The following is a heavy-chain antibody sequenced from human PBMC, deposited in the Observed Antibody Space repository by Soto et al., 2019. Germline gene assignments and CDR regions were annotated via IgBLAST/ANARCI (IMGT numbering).Heavy chain of an antibody. J-gene: IGHJ4*02. CDR2: IYYSGST. CDR3: AKGVYQFDY. V-gene: IGHV4-39*01. Sequence: QLQLQESGPGLVKPSETLSLTCTVSGGSISSSSYYWGWIRQPPGKGLVWIGSIYYSGSTYYNPSLKTRVTISVDTSKNQFSLKLSSVTAADTAVYYCAKGVYQFDYWGQGTLVTVSS. CDR1: GGSISSSSYY. D-gene: IGHD3-10*01.